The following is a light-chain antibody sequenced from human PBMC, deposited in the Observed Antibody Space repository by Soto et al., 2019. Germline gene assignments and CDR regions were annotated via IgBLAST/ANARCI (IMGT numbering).Light chain of an antibody. V-gene: IGLV4-60*02. CDR1: SGHRGYI. CDR2: LEGSGSY. CDR3: ETWDSNTRL. J-gene: IGLJ3*02. Sequence: QSVLTQSSSASASLGSSVKLTCTLSSGHRGYIIAWHQQQPGKAPRYLMKLEGSGSYNKGSGVPDRFSGSSSGADRYLTISNLQFEDEADYYCETWDSNTRLFGGGTKLTVL.